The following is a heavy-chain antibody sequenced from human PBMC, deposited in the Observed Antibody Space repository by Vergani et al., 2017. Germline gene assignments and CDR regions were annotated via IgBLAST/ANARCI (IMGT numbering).Heavy chain of an antibody. V-gene: IGHV4-59*12. D-gene: IGHD6-19*01. CDR3: ARSADTMGDSSGWFDP. CDR1: GGSISSYY. J-gene: IGHJ5*02. CDR2: IYYSGST. Sequence: QVQLQESGPGLVKPSETLSLTCTVSGGSISSYYWSWIRQPPGKGLEWIGYIYYSGSTNYNPSLKSRVTISVDTSKNQFSLKLSSVTAADTAVYYCARSADTMGDSSGWFDPWGQGTLVTVSS.